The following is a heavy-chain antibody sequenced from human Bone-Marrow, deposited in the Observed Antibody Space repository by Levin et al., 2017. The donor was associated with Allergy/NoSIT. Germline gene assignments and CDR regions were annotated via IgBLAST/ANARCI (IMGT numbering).Heavy chain of an antibody. Sequence: GESLKISCAASGFTFSDMWMSWVRQVPGKGLEWVGRIQTTLQGGTTFYAAPVKGRFTISRDDSKNTLYLQMNSLKMEDTAVYYCTTDLRSRDGFNYDFDYWGQGTLATVSS. CDR3: TTDLRSRDGFNYDFDY. CDR2: IQTTLQGGTT. D-gene: IGHD5-24*01. V-gene: IGHV3-15*01. J-gene: IGHJ4*02. CDR1: GFTFSDMW.